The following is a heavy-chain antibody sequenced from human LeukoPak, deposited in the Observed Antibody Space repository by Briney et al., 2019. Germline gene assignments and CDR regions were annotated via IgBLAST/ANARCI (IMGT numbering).Heavy chain of an antibody. CDR1: GGSISSYY. D-gene: IGHD2-21*02. CDR3: ARQAGGTAYY. CDR2: IYYSGST. J-gene: IGHJ4*02. Sequence: KPSETLSLTCTVSGGSISSYYWSWIRQPPGKGLEWIGYIYYSGSTNYNPSLKSRVTISVDTSKNQFSLKLSSVTAADTAVYYCARQAGGTAYYWGQGTLVTVSS. V-gene: IGHV4-59*08.